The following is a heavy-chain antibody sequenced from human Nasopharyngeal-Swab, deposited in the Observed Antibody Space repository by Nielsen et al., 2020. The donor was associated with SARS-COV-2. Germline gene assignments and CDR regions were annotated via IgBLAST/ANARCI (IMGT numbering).Heavy chain of an antibody. CDR2: INTYNGDT. J-gene: IGHJ4*02. Sequence: ASVKVSCKASGYTFTSYAMHWVRQAPGQGLEWMGWINTYNGDTNYAQKLQGRVTMTTDTSTSTTYMELRGLRSDDTAVYYCARGGNFRSFDYWGQGTLVTVSS. CDR3: ARGGNFRSFDY. V-gene: IGHV1-18*01. CDR1: GYTFTSYA. D-gene: IGHD1-7*01.